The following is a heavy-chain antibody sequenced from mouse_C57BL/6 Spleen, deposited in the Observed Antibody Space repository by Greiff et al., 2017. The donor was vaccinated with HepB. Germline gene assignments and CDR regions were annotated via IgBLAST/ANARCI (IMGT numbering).Heavy chain of an antibody. D-gene: IGHD1-1*01. CDR2: ISYDGSN. V-gene: IGHV3-6*01. CDR3: ARVGTTVAGMDY. Sequence: EVKLVESGPGLVKPSQSLSLTCSVTGYSITSGYYWNWIRQFPGNKLEWMGYISYDGSNNYNPSLKNRISITRDTSKNQFFLKLNSVTTEDTATYYCARVGTTVAGMDYWGQGTSVTVSS. CDR1: GYSITSGYY. J-gene: IGHJ4*01.